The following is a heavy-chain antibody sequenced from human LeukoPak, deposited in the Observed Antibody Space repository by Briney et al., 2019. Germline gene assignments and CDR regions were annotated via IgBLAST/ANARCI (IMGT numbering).Heavy chain of an antibody. CDR1: GFSFSSYA. Sequence: GGSLRLSCAASGFSFSSYAMTWVRQAPGKGLEWVSGISGSGGFTNYADSVKGRFTISRDNSKNTLYLQMNSLRVDDTAVYYYARKENGNYPFDNWGQGTLVPVSS. D-gene: IGHD1-7*01. CDR3: ARKENGNYPFDN. CDR2: ISGSGGFT. J-gene: IGHJ4*02. V-gene: IGHV3-23*01.